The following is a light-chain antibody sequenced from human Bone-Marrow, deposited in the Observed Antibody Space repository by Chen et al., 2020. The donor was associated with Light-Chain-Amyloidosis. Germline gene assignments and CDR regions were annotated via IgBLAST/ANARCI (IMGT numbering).Light chain of an antibody. J-gene: IGKJ4*01. Sequence: DIQMTQSPPSLSASVGDRVTITCQASQDISNYLNWYQQKPGKAPKLLIYDASNLETGVPSRFIGSGSGTDSTCTISGLQPEDIATYYCQHHDNLPLTFGGGTKVEI. CDR1: QDISNY. V-gene: IGKV1-33*01. CDR2: DAS. CDR3: QHHDNLPLT.